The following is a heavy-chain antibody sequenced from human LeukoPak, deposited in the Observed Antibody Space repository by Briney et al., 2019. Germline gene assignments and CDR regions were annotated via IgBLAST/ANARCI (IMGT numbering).Heavy chain of an antibody. CDR1: GFTFSSYW. J-gene: IGHJ4*02. V-gene: IGHV3-7*01. D-gene: IGHD3-9*01. CDR2: INGDGSDK. CDR3: ARGVDSAIDW. Sequence: GGSLRLSRAASGFTFSSYWMNWVRQAPGKGLEWVANINGDGSDKYYVGSVRGRFTISRDNADNALYLQMNSLRGDDTALYYCARGVDSAIDWWGQGTLVTVSS.